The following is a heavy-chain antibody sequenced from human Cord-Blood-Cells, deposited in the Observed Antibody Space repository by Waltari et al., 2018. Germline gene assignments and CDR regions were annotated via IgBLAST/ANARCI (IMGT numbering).Heavy chain of an antibody. J-gene: IGHJ3*02. CDR1: GGTFSSYA. CDR3: ARDMGGYYGSGSDAFDI. CDR2: IIPILGIA. Sequence: QVQLVQSGAEVKKPGSSVKVSCKASGGTFSSYAISWVRQAPGQGLEWMGRIIPILGIANYAQKVQGRVTSTADKSTSTAYMELSSLRSEDTAVYYCARDMGGYYGSGSDAFDIWGQGTMVTVSS. V-gene: IGHV1-69*09. D-gene: IGHD3-10*01.